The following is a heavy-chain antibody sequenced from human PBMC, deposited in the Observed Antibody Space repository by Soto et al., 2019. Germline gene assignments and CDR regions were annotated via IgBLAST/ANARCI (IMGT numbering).Heavy chain of an antibody. Sequence: PSETLSLTCTVSGVSISSGGYYLSWIRQHPGKGLEWIGYIYYSGSTYYNPSLKSRVTISVDTSKNQFSLKLSSVTAADTAVYYCARDAYGDHDYWGQGTLVTVSS. J-gene: IGHJ4*02. CDR1: GVSISSGGYY. V-gene: IGHV4-31*03. D-gene: IGHD2-21*02. CDR3: ARDAYGDHDY. CDR2: IYYSGST.